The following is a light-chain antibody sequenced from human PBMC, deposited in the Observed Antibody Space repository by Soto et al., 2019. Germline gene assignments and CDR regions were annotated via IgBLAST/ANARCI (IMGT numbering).Light chain of an antibody. CDR3: ASEAVTDV. Sequence: QSVLTQPPSAYGSPGQSVTISCTGTSGDVGAYDYVSWYQQHPGKAPKLIIYEVSKRPSGVPDRFSGSKSGNTASLTVSGLRAEDEADYYCASEAVTDVFGTGTKVTVL. CDR2: EVS. V-gene: IGLV2-8*01. J-gene: IGLJ1*01. CDR1: SGDVGAYDY.